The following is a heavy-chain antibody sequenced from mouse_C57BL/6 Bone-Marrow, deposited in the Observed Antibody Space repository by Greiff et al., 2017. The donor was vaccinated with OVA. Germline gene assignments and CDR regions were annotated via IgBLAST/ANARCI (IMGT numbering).Heavy chain of an antibody. D-gene: IGHD1-1*01. V-gene: IGHV14-4*01. CDR1: GFNIKDDY. J-gene: IGHJ4*01. Sequence: EVQLVESGAELVRPGASVKLSCTASGFNIKDDYMHWVKQRPEQGLEWIGWIDPENGDTEYASKFQGKATITADTSSNTAYLQLSSLTSEDTAVYYCTTGYYGSSYVGIYYAMDYWGQGTSVTVSS. CDR2: IDPENGDT. CDR3: TTGYYGSSYVGIYYAMDY.